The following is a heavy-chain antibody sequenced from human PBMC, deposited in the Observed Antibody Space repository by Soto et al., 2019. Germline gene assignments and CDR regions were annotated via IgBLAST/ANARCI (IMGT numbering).Heavy chain of an antibody. CDR1: GFTFSNYA. D-gene: IGHD3-22*01. V-gene: IGHV3-23*01. CDR3: AKDRWLDVPNGMDV. J-gene: IGHJ6*02. CDR2: ISGSGSAT. Sequence: GGSLRLSCAASGFTFSNYAMTWVRQAPGKGLEWVSFISGSGSATYYADSAKGRFTISRDNSKNTVFLQMNSLTAEDTAVYYCAKDRWLDVPNGMDVWGQGTTVTVSS.